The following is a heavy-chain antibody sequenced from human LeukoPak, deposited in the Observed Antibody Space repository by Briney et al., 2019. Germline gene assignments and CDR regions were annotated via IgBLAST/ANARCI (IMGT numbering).Heavy chain of an antibody. Sequence: SETLSLTCTVSGGSISSYYWSWIRQPPGKGLEWIGYIYYSGSTNYNPSLKSRVAISVDTSKNQFSLRLSSVTAADTAVYYCARDFGDYRVDYWGQGTLVTVSS. CDR3: ARDFGDYRVDY. CDR2: IYYSGST. J-gene: IGHJ4*02. CDR1: GGSISSYY. D-gene: IGHD4-17*01. V-gene: IGHV4-59*08.